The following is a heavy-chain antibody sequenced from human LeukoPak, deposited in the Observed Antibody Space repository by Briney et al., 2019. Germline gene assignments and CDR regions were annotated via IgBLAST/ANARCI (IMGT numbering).Heavy chain of an antibody. V-gene: IGHV4-4*02. J-gene: IGHJ4*02. CDR3: AKMGSSSTYFDY. Sequence: SETLSLTCAVSGGSISSGNWWSCLRQPPGKGLEWIGEIYHSGSTNYNPSLKSRVTISVDKSKNQFSLKLNSVTAADTAVYYCAKMGSSSTYFDYWGPGTLVTVSS. CDR2: IYHSGST. D-gene: IGHD6-13*01. CDR1: GGSISSGNW.